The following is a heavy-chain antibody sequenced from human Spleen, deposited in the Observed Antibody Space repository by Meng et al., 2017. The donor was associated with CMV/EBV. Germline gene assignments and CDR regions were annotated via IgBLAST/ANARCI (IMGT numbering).Heavy chain of an antibody. CDR2: ISWNSGNK. Sequence: GGSLRLSCAASGFRFDDYAMNWVRQAPGKGLEWVASISWNSGNKGYADSVKGRFTISRDNAKNSLYLQMNSLRAEDTALYYCAKSRGVAVAGTGFDYWGQGTLVTVSS. CDR1: GFRFDDYA. J-gene: IGHJ4*02. D-gene: IGHD6-19*01. CDR3: AKSRGVAVAGTGFDY. V-gene: IGHV3-9*01.